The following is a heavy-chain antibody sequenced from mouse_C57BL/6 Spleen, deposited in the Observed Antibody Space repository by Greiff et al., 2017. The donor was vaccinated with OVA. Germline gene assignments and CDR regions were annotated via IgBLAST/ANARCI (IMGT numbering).Heavy chain of an antibody. CDR3: ARDQGDYYGSSDWYFDV. J-gene: IGHJ1*03. D-gene: IGHD1-1*01. V-gene: IGHV5-4*01. Sequence: EVQLVESGGGLVKPGGSLKLSCAASGFTFSSYAMSWVRQTPEKRLEWVATISDGGSYTYYPDNVKGRFTISRDNAKNNLYLQMSHLKSEDTAMYYCARDQGDYYGSSDWYFDVWGTGTTVTVSS. CDR1: GFTFSSYA. CDR2: ISDGGSYT.